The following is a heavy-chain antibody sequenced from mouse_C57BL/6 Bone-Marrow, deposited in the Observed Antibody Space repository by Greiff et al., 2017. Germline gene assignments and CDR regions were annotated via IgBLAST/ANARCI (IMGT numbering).Heavy chain of an antibody. CDR1: GFTFSDYY. V-gene: IGHV5-12*01. J-gene: IGHJ4*01. Sequence: DVHLVESGGGLVQPGGSLKLSCAASGFTFSDYYMYWVRQTPEKRLEWVAYISNGGGSTYYPDTVKGRFTISRDNAKNTLYLQMSRLKSEDTAMYYCARRLTGTSAMDYWGQGTSVTVSS. D-gene: IGHD4-1*01. CDR2: ISNGGGST. CDR3: ARRLTGTSAMDY.